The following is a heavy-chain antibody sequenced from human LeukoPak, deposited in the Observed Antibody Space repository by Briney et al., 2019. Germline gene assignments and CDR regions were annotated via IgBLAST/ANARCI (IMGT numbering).Heavy chain of an antibody. D-gene: IGHD3-10*01. CDR3: ARGTVTVYGSGSYYNVGLGERANWFDP. V-gene: IGHV1-69*13. CDR2: IIPIFGTA. CDR1: GGTFSSYA. Sequence: ASVKLSCKASGGTFSSYAISWVRQAPGQGLEWMGGIIPIFGTANYAQKFQGRVTITADESTSTAYMELSSLRSEDTAVYYCARGTVTVYGSGSYYNVGLGERANWFDPWGQGTLVTVSS. J-gene: IGHJ5*02.